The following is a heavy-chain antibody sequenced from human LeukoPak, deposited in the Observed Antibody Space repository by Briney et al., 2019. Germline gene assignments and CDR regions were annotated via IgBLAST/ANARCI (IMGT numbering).Heavy chain of an antibody. CDR2: IYYSGST. J-gene: IGHJ4*02. CDR3: AMGPTAVAGQFFDY. D-gene: IGHD6-19*01. V-gene: IGHV4-31*03. CDR1: GGSISSGGYY. Sequence: SQTLSLTCTVSGGSISSGGYYWSWIRQHPGKGLEWIGYIYYSGSTYYNPSLKSRVTISVDTSKNQFSLKLSSVTAADTAVYYCAMGPTAVAGQFFDYWGQGTLVTVSS.